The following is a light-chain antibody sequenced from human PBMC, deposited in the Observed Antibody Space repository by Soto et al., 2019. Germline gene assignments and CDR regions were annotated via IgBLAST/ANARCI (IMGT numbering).Light chain of an antibody. J-gene: IGLJ3*02. Sequence: MLTQPHSVSESPGKTVTISCTRSSGSIATNYVQWFQQRPGSAPIIVIYEDDQRPSGVPDRFSGSIDSSSNSASLTISGLQTEDEADYYCQSYDSSNHGVFGGGTKLTVL. CDR1: SGSIATNY. CDR2: EDD. CDR3: QSYDSSNHGV. V-gene: IGLV6-57*03.